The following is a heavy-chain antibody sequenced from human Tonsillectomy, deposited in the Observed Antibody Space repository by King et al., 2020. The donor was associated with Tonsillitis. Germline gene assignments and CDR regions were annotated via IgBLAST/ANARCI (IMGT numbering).Heavy chain of an antibody. J-gene: IGHJ5*02. D-gene: IGHD1-26*01. CDR1: GGTFSGYV. CDR2: IDPMLGTA. CDR3: ATAASYSGSYGRWFDP. Sequence: QVQLVQSGAEVKKPGSSVKVSCKASGGTFSGYVVGWVRQAPGQGLEWVGGIDPMLGTANYAQKFQGRVTITADESTSTVYMELRSLRSEDAAVYYCATAASYSGSYGRWFDPWGQGTLVTVSS. V-gene: IGHV1-69*01.